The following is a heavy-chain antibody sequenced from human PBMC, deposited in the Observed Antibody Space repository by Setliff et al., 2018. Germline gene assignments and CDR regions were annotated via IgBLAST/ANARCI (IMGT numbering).Heavy chain of an antibody. J-gene: IGHJ4*02. D-gene: IGHD1-26*01. Sequence: ASETLSLTCAVSGYSISSGYYWGWIRQPPGKGLEWIGSIYHGGSTYYNPSLKSRVTISVDTPKNQFSLKLSSVTAADTAVYYCARTGTYRYFDYWGQGALVTVSS. CDR1: GYSISSGYY. CDR2: IYHGGST. CDR3: ARTGTYRYFDY. V-gene: IGHV4-38-2*01.